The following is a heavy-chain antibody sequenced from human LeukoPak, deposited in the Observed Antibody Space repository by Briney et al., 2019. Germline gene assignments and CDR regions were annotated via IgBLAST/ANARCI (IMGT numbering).Heavy chain of an antibody. D-gene: IGHD4-17*01. Sequence: SETLSLTCDVSGHSISRSDWWGWIRQPTGKGLEWIGYIFYSGSTYYNPSLKSRVTMSIDTSRNQFSLKLSSVTAIDTAVYYCARMRGSMTTANWFDPWGQGTLVTVSS. CDR2: IFYSGST. CDR1: GHSISRSDW. J-gene: IGHJ5*02. V-gene: IGHV4-28*01. CDR3: ARMRGSMTTANWFDP.